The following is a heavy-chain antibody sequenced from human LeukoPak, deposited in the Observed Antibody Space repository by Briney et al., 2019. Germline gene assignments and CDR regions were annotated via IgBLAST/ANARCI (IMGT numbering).Heavy chain of an antibody. CDR3: ARARGGYYMDV. D-gene: IGHD2-15*01. CDR2: ISSSSSTI. J-gene: IGHJ6*03. V-gene: IGHV3-48*01. CDR1: GFTFSSYG. Sequence: GGSLRLSCAASGFTFSSYGMHWVRQAPGKGLEWVSYISSSSSTIYYADSVKGRFTISRDNAKNSLYLQMNSLRAEDTAVHYCARARGGYYMDVWGKGTTVTVSS.